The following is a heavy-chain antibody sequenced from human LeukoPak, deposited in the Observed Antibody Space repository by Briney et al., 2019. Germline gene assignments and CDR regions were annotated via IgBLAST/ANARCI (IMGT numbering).Heavy chain of an antibody. Sequence: GGSLRLSCAASGFTFSSYTMHWVRQSPVNGLEWVANIKQDGSEKYYVDSVKGRFTISRDNAKNSLYLQMNSLRAEDTAVYYCAREVTSSWPPHSYGMDVWGQGTTVTVSS. V-gene: IGHV3-7*01. CDR2: IKQDGSEK. CDR1: GFTFSSYT. CDR3: AREVTSSWPPHSYGMDV. D-gene: IGHD6-13*01. J-gene: IGHJ6*02.